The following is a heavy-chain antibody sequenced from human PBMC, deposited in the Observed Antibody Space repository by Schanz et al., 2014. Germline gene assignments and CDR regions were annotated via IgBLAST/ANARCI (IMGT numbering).Heavy chain of an antibody. J-gene: IGHJ4*02. D-gene: IGHD3-10*01. CDR3: AKDGIMVQGVIWERYFDS. CDR2: ISWNSGSI. CDR1: GFTFSSFS. Sequence: VQLVESGGGLVQPGGSLRLSCVASGFTFSSFSMNWVRQTPEKGLEWVSSISWNSGSIDYADSVKGRFTISRDNAKNSLYLQMNSLRAEDTALYYCAKDGIMVQGVIWERYFDSWGQGTLVTVSS. V-gene: IGHV3-9*01.